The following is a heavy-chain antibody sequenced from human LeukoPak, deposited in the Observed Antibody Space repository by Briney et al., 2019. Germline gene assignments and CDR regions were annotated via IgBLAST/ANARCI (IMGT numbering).Heavy chain of an antibody. D-gene: IGHD2-21*01. Sequence: GESLKISFQGSGYLFNTYWIAWVRPMPGKGLVWMGIIYPGDSDTRYSPSFQGQITMSADKSINTAYLRWSSLKASDTAMYYCARAYYCGGGGCKLEYWGQGTLVTVSS. CDR2: IYPGDSDT. CDR3: ARAYYCGGGGCKLEY. V-gene: IGHV5-51*01. J-gene: IGHJ4*02. CDR1: GYLFNTYW.